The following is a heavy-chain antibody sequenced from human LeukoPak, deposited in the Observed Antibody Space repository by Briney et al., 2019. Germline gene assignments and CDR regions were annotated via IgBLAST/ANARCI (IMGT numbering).Heavy chain of an antibody. Sequence: GGSLRLSCVGSGSTVSSTYMTWVRQAPGKGLEWVSAIYSGGGTFYVDSVKGRFTISRDSFKNILYLQMNSLRAEDTALYYCARGPGGYYDYWGQGTLVTVSS. CDR3: ARGPGGYYDY. CDR1: GSTVSSTY. D-gene: IGHD3-10*01. V-gene: IGHV3-53*01. CDR2: IYSGGGT. J-gene: IGHJ4*02.